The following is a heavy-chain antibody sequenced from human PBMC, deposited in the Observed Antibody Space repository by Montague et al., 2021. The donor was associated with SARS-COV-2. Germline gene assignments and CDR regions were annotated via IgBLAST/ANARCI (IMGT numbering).Heavy chain of an antibody. V-gene: IGHV4-39*01. CDR1: GSSISSSSYY. J-gene: IGHJ3*02. CDR2: IYYSGST. D-gene: IGHD3-3*01. Sequence: SETLSLTCTVSGSSISSSSYYWGWIRQPPGKGLEWIGSIYYSGSTYYNPSLKSLVTISVDTSKNQFSLKLSSVTAADTAVYYCARHSGRDTIFGVVIIPDAFDIWGQGTMVTVSS. CDR3: ARHSGRDTIFGVVIIPDAFDI.